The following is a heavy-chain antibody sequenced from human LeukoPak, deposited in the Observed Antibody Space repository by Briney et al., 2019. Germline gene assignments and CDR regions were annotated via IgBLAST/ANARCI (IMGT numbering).Heavy chain of an antibody. D-gene: IGHD6-13*01. CDR3: ARGGLRIAAAV. CDR1: GFTFSSYW. J-gene: IGHJ4*02. V-gene: IGHV3-7*01. CDR2: IKQDGSEK. Sequence: GGSLRLSCAASGFTFSSYWMTWVRPAPGKGLEWVANIKQDGSEKYYVDSVKGRFTISRDNAKNSLYLQMNSLRAEDTAVYYCARGGLRIAAAVWGQGTLVTVSS.